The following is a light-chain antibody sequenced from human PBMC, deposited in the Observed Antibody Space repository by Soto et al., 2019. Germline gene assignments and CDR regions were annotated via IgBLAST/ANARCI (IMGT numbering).Light chain of an antibody. CDR2: DAS. CDR1: QTISTW. V-gene: IGKV1-5*01. J-gene: IGKJ5*01. CDR3: QQSETYPLT. Sequence: DIQMTQSPSTLSASVGDRVTITFPASQTISTWLAWYQHKPGKAPNLLIYDASTLMSGVPSRFSGSGSGTEFTLTISSLQPGDFATYYCQQSETYPLTFGQGTRLEIK.